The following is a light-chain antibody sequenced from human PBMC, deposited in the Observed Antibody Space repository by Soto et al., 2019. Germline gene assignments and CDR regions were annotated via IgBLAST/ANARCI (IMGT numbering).Light chain of an antibody. CDR1: QSVSTN. CDR3: QQYNTWTWT. V-gene: IGKV3-15*01. CDR2: GAA. J-gene: IGKJ1*01. Sequence: EIVMTQSPATLSVSPGARATLSCRASQSVSTNLAWYQHKPGQPPSLLIYGAATRATGVPARFTGSGSGTQLTLPITSLQSEDFAVYYCQQYNTWTWTFGQGTRVEVK.